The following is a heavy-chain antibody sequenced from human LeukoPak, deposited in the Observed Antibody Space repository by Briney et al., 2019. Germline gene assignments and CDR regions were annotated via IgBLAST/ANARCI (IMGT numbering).Heavy chain of an antibody. CDR1: GGTFSSYA. CDR2: IIPIFGTA. V-gene: IGHV1-69*13. Sequence: SVKVSCKASGGTFSSYAISWVRQAPGQGLEWMGGIIPIFGTANYAQKFQGRVTITADESTSTAYMELSSLRSEDTAVYYCARGSNRRIVVVTATGDAFDIWGQGTVVTVSS. J-gene: IGHJ3*02. D-gene: IGHD2-21*02. CDR3: ARGSNRRIVVVTATGDAFDI.